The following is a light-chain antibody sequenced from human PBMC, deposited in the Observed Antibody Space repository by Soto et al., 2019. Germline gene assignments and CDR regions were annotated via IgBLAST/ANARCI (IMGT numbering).Light chain of an antibody. CDR1: QSVSSSY. CDR2: GAS. Sequence: EFMLPPSPGCRPLTPAQRATLSCKALQSVSSSYLAWYQQKPGQAPRLLIYGASSRATGIPDRFSGSGSGTDFTLTISRLEPEDFAVYYCQQYGSSPPLTFGRGTKVDIK. J-gene: IGKJ4*02. V-gene: IGKV3-20*01. CDR3: QQYGSSPPLT.